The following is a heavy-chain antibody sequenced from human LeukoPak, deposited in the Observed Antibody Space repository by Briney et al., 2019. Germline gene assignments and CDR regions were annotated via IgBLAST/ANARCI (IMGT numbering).Heavy chain of an antibody. J-gene: IGHJ4*02. CDR2: ISISSSYL. Sequence: PGGSLRLSCAASGFSFSSYSMNWVRQAPGKGLEWVSSISISSSYLYYADSEKGQFPISRNNAKTTLYLQMNSLSPEDTAAYYCARAAVTTVDYWGQGNLVPVSS. D-gene: IGHD4-17*01. CDR1: GFSFSSYS. CDR3: ARAAVTTVDY. V-gene: IGHV3-21*01.